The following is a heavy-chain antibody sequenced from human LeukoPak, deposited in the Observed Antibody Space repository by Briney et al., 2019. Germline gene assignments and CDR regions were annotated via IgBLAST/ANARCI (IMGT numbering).Heavy chain of an antibody. Sequence: GGSLRLSCAASGFTVSSNYMSWVRQAPGKGREWVSVIYSGDSTDYADSVKGRVTISRHNSRNTVYLQMNSLRPEDTAVYYCARSYRDVYIRGAFDIWGQGTLVTVSS. CDR2: IYSGDST. CDR3: ARSYRDVYIRGAFDI. CDR1: GFTVSSNY. V-gene: IGHV3-53*04. J-gene: IGHJ3*02. D-gene: IGHD5-24*01.